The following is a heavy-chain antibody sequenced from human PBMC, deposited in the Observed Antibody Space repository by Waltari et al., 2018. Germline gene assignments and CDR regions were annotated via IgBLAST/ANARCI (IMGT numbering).Heavy chain of an antibody. J-gene: IGHJ3*02. CDR2: INHSGST. CDR3: ATDDPQSYAFDI. CDR1: GGSFSGSY. Sequence: QVQLQQWGAGLLKPSETLSLTCAVYGGSFSGSYWSWIRQPPGKGLEWIGEINHSGSTNYNPSLSSRVTISVDTSKNQFSLKLSSVTAADTAVYYCATDDPQSYAFDIWGQGTMVTVSS. V-gene: IGHV4-34*01. D-gene: IGHD3-3*01.